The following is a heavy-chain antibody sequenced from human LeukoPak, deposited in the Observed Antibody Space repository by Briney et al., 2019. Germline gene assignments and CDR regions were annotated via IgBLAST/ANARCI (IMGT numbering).Heavy chain of an antibody. D-gene: IGHD3-16*02. CDR1: GYTFTSYG. J-gene: IGHJ4*02. Sequence: ASVKVSCKASGYTFTSYGISWVRQAPGQGLEGMGWISSYNGNTNYAQKLQGRVTMTTDTSTSTAYMELRSLRSDDTAVYYCARRNGGSYLFALDYWGQGTLVTVSS. CDR3: ARRNGGSYLFALDY. CDR2: ISSYNGNT. V-gene: IGHV1-18*01.